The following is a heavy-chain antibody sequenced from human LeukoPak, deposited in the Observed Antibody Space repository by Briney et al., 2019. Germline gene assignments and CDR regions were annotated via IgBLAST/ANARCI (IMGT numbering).Heavy chain of an antibody. V-gene: IGHV3-15*01. D-gene: IGHD2-2*01. J-gene: IGHJ4*02. CDR1: EFIFSNAW. CDR3: TTAFDIVVVPAARGDY. Sequence: GSLRLSCTASEFIFSNAWMSWVRQAPGKGLEWVGRIKSKTDGGTTDYAAPVKGRFTISRDDSKNTLYLQMNSLKTEDTAVYYCTTAFDIVVVPAARGDYWGQGTLVTVSS. CDR2: IKSKTDGGTT.